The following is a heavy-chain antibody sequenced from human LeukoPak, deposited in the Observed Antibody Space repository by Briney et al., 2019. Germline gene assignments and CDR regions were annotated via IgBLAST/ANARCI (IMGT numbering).Heavy chain of an antibody. D-gene: IGHD2-2*01. Sequence: ASVKVSCKASGYTFTSYDINWVRQATGQGLEWMGWMNPNSGNTGYAQKFQGRVTMTRNTSICTAYMELSSLRSEDTAVYYCARGSKDIVVVPAAEDYYYYYYMDVWGKGTTVTVSS. V-gene: IGHV1-8*01. J-gene: IGHJ6*03. CDR1: GYTFTSYD. CDR2: MNPNSGNT. CDR3: ARGSKDIVVVPAAEDYYYYYYMDV.